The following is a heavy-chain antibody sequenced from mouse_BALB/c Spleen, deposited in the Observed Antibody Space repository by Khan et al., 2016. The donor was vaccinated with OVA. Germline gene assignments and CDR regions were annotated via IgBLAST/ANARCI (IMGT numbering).Heavy chain of an antibody. J-gene: IGHJ4*01. CDR1: GFSLTNYG. Sequence: VKLEESGPGLVAPSQSLSLTCTISGFSLTNYGVHWVRQPPGQGLEWLVLMWNDGSTTYNSALKSRLTISKDNSKSQVFLKMNSLQTNDTAMDVYARQPYYHYNIMDYWGQGTSVTVSS. CDR2: MWNDGST. V-gene: IGHV2-6-1*01. D-gene: IGHD2-4*01. CDR3: ARQPYYHYNIMDY.